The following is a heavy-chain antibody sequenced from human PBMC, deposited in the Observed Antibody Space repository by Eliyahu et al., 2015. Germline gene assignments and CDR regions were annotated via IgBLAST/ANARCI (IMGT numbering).Heavy chain of an antibody. CDR1: GFTFDDYS. CDR3: ATKWELDN. J-gene: IGHJ4*02. D-gene: IGHD1-26*01. V-gene: IGHV3-9*01. CDR2: ISWNXGSI. Sequence: EVQLVESGGGXVQPGRSLRXSCXASGFTFDDYSMXWVRQAPGKGLEWVSGISWNXGSIGYADSVKGRFTISRDNAKNSLYLQMNSLRAEDTALYYCATKWELDNWGQGTLVTVSS.